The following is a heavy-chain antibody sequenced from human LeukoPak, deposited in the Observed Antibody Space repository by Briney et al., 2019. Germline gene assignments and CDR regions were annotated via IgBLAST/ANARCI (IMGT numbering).Heavy chain of an antibody. J-gene: IGHJ4*02. CDR1: GYTLTELS. V-gene: IGHV1-24*01. CDR3: ATDFWSGYYTGY. D-gene: IGHD3-3*01. CDR2: FDPEDGET. Sequence: ASVKVPCEVSGYTLTELSMHWVRQAPGKGLEWMGGFDPEDGETIYAQKFQGRVTMTEDTSTDTAYMELSSLRSEDTAVYYCATDFWSGYYTGYWGQGTLVTVSS.